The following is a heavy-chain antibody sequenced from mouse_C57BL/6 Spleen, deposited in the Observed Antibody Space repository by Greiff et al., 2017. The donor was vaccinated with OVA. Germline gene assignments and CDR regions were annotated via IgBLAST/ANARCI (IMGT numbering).Heavy chain of an antibody. Sequence: QVQLQQPGAELVKPGASVKMSCKASGYTFTSYWITWVKQRPGQGLEWIGDIYPGSGSTNYNEKFKSKATLTVDTSSSTAYMQLSSLTSEDSAVYYCARGGGNYVWFAYWGQGTLVTVSA. D-gene: IGHD2-1*01. V-gene: IGHV1-55*01. CDR1: GYTFTSYW. J-gene: IGHJ3*01. CDR3: ARGGGNYVWFAY. CDR2: IYPGSGST.